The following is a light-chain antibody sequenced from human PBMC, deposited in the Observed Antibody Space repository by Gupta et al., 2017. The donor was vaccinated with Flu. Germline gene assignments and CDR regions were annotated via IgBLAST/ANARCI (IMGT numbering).Light chain of an antibody. CDR2: LGS. Sequence: ISCRSSQSLLHSNRRNYVDWYLQRPGQSPQLLIYLGSDRASGVPDRFSGSGSGTDFTLEISRVEAEDVGVYYCMQALQTPYTFGQGTKLEIK. CDR3: MQALQTPYT. CDR1: QSLLHSNRRNY. V-gene: IGKV2-28*01. J-gene: IGKJ2*01.